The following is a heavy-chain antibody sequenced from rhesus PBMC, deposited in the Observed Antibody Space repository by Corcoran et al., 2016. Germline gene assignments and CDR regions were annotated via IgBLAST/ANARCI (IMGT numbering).Heavy chain of an antibody. D-gene: IGHD6-13*01. CDR2: INGSSGST. CDR1: GGSISSSNW. V-gene: IGHV4-65*01. CDR3: ARRGSSWSFDY. J-gene: IGHJ4*01. Sequence: QVQLQESGPGLVKPSETLSLTCAVSGGSISSSNWWSWIRQPPGKGLEWIGIINGSSGSTYYNPSLKSRVTISTDTSKNQFSLKLSSVTAADTAVYYCARRGSSWSFDYWGQGVLVTVSS.